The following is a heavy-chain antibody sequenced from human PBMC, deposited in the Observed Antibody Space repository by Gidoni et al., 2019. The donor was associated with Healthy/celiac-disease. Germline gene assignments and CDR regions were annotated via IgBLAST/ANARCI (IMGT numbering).Heavy chain of an antibody. CDR3: ARDGTIAVAVTWFDY. CDR1: GGTFSSYA. D-gene: IGHD6-19*01. J-gene: IGHJ4*02. V-gene: IGHV1-69*01. CDR2: IIPIFGTA. Sequence: QVQLVQSGAEVKKPGSSGKVSCKASGGTFSSYAISWVRQAPGQGREWMGGIIPIFGTANYAQKFQGRVTITADESTSTAYMEMSSLRSEDTAVYYCARDGTIAVAVTWFDYWGQGTLVTVSS.